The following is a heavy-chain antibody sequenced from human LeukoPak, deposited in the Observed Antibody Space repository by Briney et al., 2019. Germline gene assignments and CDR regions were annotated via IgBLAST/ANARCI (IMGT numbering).Heavy chain of an antibody. V-gene: IGHV1-18*01. J-gene: IGHJ5*02. CDR3: ARVKFGWFDP. Sequence: ASVKVSCKASGYTFTSYGIGWVRQAPGQGLECMGWISSYNGNTNYAQKLQGRVTMTTDTSTSTAYMELRSLRSDDTAVYYCARVKFGWFDPWGQGTLVIVSS. CDR1: GYTFTSYG. D-gene: IGHD3-10*01. CDR2: ISSYNGNT.